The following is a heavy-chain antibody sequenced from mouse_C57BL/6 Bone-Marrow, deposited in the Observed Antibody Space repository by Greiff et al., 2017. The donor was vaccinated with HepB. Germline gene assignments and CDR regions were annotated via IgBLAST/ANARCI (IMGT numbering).Heavy chain of an antibody. V-gene: IGHV1-55*01. CDR1: GYTFSSYW. CDR3: ARLCSTYYAMDD. CDR2: ISPGSGST. Sequence: VQLQQPGAELVKPGASVKMSCKASGYTFSSYWITWVKQRPGQGLEWIGDISPGSGSTNYNEKFKSKATLTVDTSSSTAYMQLSSLPSEDSAVYYGARLCSTYYAMDDWGQGTAVTVSS. J-gene: IGHJ4*01.